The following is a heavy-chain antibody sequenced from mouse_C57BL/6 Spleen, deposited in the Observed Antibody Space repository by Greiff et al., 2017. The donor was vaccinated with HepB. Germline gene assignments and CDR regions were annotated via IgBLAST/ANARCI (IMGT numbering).Heavy chain of an antibody. CDR1: GYTFTSYW. CDR3: ARSEGLYFDY. Sequence: QVQLKQPGAELVKPGASVKLSCKASGYTFTSYWMHWVKQRPGQGLEWIGMIHPNSGSTNYNEKFKSKATLTVDKSSSTAYMQLSSLTSEDSAVYYCARSEGLYFDYWGQGTTLTVSS. J-gene: IGHJ2*01. D-gene: IGHD3-1*01. V-gene: IGHV1-64*01. CDR2: IHPNSGST.